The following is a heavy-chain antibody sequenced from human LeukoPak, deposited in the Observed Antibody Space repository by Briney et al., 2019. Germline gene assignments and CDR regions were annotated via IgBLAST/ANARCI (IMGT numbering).Heavy chain of an antibody. CDR3: ARVTNYDSSGYYVYYYYYGMDV. D-gene: IGHD3-22*01. CDR1: GCTFTSYD. Sequence: ASVKVSCKASGCTFTSYDINWVRQATGQGLEGMGWMNPNSGNTGYAQKFQGRVTMTRNTSISTAYMELSSLRSEDTAVYYCARVTNYDSSGYYVYYYYYGMDVWGQGTTVTVSS. CDR2: MNPNSGNT. V-gene: IGHV1-8*01. J-gene: IGHJ6*02.